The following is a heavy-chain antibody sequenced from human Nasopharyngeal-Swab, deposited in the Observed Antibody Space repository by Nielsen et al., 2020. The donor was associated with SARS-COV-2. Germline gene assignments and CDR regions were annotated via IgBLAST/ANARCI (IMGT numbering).Heavy chain of an antibody. D-gene: IGHD2/OR15-2a*01. CDR1: GFSFSDYY. V-gene: IGHV3-11*05. CDR2: ISGSRSYT. Sequence: GESLKISCAASGFSFSDYYMSWIRQAPGKGPEWISTISGSRSYTNYADSVKGRFTISRDNAQKSLYLQMHSLRADDTAVYYCARDRYVISSTSWTGMDIWGQGTTVTVSS. J-gene: IGHJ6*02. CDR3: ARDRYVISSTSWTGMDI.